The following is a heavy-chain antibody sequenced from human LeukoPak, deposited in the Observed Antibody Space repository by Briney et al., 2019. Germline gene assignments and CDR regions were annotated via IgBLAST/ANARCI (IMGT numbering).Heavy chain of an antibody. D-gene: IGHD6-13*01. CDR3: ARDALNSSSWGYNWLDP. CDR2: INPSGGST. CDR1: GYTFTSYY. V-gene: IGHV1-46*01. J-gene: IGHJ5*02. Sequence: ASVKVSCKASGYTFTSYYMHWVRQAPGQGLEWMGIINPSGGSTSYAQKFQGRVTMTRDTSTSTVYMELSSLRSEDTAVYYCARDALNSSSWGYNWLDPWGQGTLVTVSS.